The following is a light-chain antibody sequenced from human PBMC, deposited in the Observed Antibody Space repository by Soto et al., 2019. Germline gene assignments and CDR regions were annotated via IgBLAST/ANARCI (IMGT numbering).Light chain of an antibody. J-gene: IGKJ1*01. CDR3: QQYGTSPWT. Sequence: EIVLTQSPGTLSLFPGERATLSCRATQSVSSNYLAWYQQKPGQAPRLLINIASSRATGIPDRFSGSGSGTDFTLTISRLEPEDFAVYYCQQYGTSPWTFGQGTKVEIK. CDR1: QSVSSNY. CDR2: IAS. V-gene: IGKV3-20*01.